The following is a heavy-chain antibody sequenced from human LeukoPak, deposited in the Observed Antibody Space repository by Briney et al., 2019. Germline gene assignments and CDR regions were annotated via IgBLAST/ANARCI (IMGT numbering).Heavy chain of an antibody. D-gene: IGHD6-13*01. CDR1: GFSLSTSGMR. Sequence: SGPALVKPTQTLTLTCTFSGFSLSTSGMRVGFIRQPPGKALEWLARIDWDDDKFYSTSLKTRLTISKDTSKNQVVLTMTNMDPVDTATYYCARIQGSSWELWLDPWGQGTLVTVSS. J-gene: IGHJ5*02. CDR2: IDWDDDK. V-gene: IGHV2-70*04. CDR3: ARIQGSSWELWLDP.